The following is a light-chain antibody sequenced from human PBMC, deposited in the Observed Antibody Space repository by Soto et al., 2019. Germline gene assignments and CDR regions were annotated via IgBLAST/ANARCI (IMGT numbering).Light chain of an antibody. CDR3: QQANNWPYT. CDR2: GAS. CDR1: QSGNHN. V-gene: IGKV3-15*01. J-gene: IGKJ2*01. Sequence: EIVMTQSPATLSVSPGERATLSCRASQSGNHNLAWYQQKPGQAPRLLFYGASFRATGVPARFSGSGSGTDFTLTISSLQSEDFAIYYCQQANNWPYTFGQGTKVEIK.